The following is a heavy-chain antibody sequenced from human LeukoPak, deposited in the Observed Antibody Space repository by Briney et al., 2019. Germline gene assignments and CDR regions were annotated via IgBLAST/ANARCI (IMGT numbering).Heavy chain of an antibody. CDR3: AGGVYIAAAQYGY. CDR2: IYYSGTT. Sequence: SETLSLTCTVSGGSISSYYWSWIRQPPGKGLEWIGYIYYSGTTNYNPSLKSRVTISVDTSKNQFSLKLSSVTAADTAVYFCAGGVYIAAAQYGYWGQGTLVTVSS. J-gene: IGHJ4*02. D-gene: IGHD6-13*01. CDR1: GGSISSYY. V-gene: IGHV4-59*01.